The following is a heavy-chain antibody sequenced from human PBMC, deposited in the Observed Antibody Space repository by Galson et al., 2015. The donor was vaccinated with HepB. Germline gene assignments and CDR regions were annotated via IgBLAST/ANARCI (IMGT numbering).Heavy chain of an antibody. V-gene: IGHV3-30*02. D-gene: IGHD1-26*01. CDR1: GFTFNSYD. CDR2: IRYDGSNK. J-gene: IGHJ4*02. Sequence: SLRLSCAASGFTFNSYDMHWVRQAPGKGLEWVALIRYDGSNKYYADSVKGRFTVSRDNSKNTLFLQMNSLRTEDTAVYYCAKGHSSTYYVYFDYWGQGTLVSVSS. CDR3: AKGHSSTYYVYFDY.